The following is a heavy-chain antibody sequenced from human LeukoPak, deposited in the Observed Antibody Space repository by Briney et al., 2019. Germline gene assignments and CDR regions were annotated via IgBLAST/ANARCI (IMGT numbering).Heavy chain of an antibody. CDR3: VWAGIFWNSKYYSDQ. D-gene: IGHD3-22*01. Sequence: GGSLRLSCAASGFTFSPSWRTWVRQAPGEGLEWVADINQDGSATASVDSVKGRFTISRDNTKNSLFLHMNSLRAEDTAVYYCVWAGIFWNSKYYSDQWGQGTLVTVSS. CDR1: GFTFSPSW. J-gene: IGHJ4*02. V-gene: IGHV3-7*04. CDR2: INQDGSAT.